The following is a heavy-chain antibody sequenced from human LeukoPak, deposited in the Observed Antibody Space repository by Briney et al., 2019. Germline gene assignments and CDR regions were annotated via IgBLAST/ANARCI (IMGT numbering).Heavy chain of an antibody. CDR2: MYYSGST. CDR1: GGSISSYY. J-gene: IGHJ3*02. V-gene: IGHV4-59*12. CDR3: AREVVAADDAFDI. Sequence: SETLSLTCTVSGGSISSYYWSWIRQPPGKGLEWIGYMYYSGSTKYNPSLKSRVTISVDTSKNQFSLKLSSVTAADTAVYYCAREVVAADDAFDIWGQGTMVTVSS. D-gene: IGHD2-15*01.